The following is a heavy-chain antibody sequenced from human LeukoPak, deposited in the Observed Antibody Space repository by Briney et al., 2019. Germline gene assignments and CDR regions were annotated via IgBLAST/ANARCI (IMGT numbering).Heavy chain of an antibody. V-gene: IGHV3-30*18. CDR3: AKDVSGSYSFDY. CDR2: ISYDGSEI. Sequence: GGSLRLSCAASGFTFSSYGMHWVRQAPGKGLEWVAVISYDGSEIYYADSAKGRFTVSRDNPKNTLYLQMNSLRVEDTAVYYCAKDVSGSYSFDYWGQGALVTVAS. J-gene: IGHJ4*02. CDR1: GFTFSSYG. D-gene: IGHD3-10*01.